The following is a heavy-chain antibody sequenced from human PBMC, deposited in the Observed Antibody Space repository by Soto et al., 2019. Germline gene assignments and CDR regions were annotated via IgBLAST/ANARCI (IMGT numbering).Heavy chain of an antibody. CDR1: GYSFTSYW. V-gene: IGHV5-10-1*01. CDR2: IDPSDSYT. CDR3: ARGGSLYSSSWSPKYNWFDP. D-gene: IGHD6-13*01. Sequence: GESLKISCKGSGYSFTSYWISWVRQMPGKGLEWMGRIDPSDSYTNYSPSFQGHVTISADKSISTAYLQWSSLKASDTAMYYCARGGSLYSSSWSPKYNWFDPWGQGTLVTVSS. J-gene: IGHJ5*02.